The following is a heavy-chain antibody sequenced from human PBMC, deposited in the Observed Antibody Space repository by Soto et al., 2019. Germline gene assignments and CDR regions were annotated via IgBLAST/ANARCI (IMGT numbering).Heavy chain of an antibody. J-gene: IGHJ4*02. Sequence: SETLCVTCTFSGGSISSYYWSWIRQPAGKGLEWIGRIYTSGSTNYNPSLKSRVTMSVDTSKNQFSLKLSSVTAADTAVYYCARETAVAGFDYWGQGTLVTVSS. CDR2: IYTSGST. D-gene: IGHD6-19*01. CDR3: ARETAVAGFDY. CDR1: GGSISSYY. V-gene: IGHV4-4*07.